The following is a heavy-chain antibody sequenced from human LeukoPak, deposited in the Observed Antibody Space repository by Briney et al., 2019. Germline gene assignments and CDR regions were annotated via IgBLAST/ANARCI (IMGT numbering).Heavy chain of an antibody. CDR3: ARALRYFDWFPAFDI. CDR2: IIPILGIA. J-gene: IGHJ3*02. Sequence: SVKVSCKASGGTFSSYAISWVRQAPGQGLEWMGRIIPILGIANYAQKFQGRVTITADKSTSTAYMELSSLRSEDTAVYYCARALRYFDWFPAFDIWGQGTMVTVSS. CDR1: GGTFSSYA. V-gene: IGHV1-69*04. D-gene: IGHD3-9*01.